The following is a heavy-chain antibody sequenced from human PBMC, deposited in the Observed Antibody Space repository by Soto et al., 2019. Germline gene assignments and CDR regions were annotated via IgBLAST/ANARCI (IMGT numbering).Heavy chain of an antibody. V-gene: IGHV3-7*03. D-gene: IGHD2-2*01. CDR1: GFTISNHW. J-gene: IGHJ6*02. CDR3: TRGTELVFCTGTSCPCIDV. Sequence: GGSLRLSCVASGFTISNHWMSWVRQAPEKGLEWVANIRQDGSQTYYLGSVKGRFTISRDNAENSLHLQMNSLRAEDTAVYYCTRGTELVFCTGTSCPCIDVWGQGTTVTVSS. CDR2: IRQDGSQT.